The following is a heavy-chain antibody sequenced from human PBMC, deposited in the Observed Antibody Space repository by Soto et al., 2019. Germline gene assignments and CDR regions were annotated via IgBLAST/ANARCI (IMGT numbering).Heavy chain of an antibody. D-gene: IGHD3-3*01. CDR3: ARFPITIFGVVIYYFDY. CDR1: GYTFTSYG. V-gene: IGHV1-18*01. J-gene: IGHJ4*02. CDR2: ISAYNGNT. Sequence: GASVKVSCKASGYTFTSYGISWVRQAPGQGLEWMGWISAYNGNTNYAQKLQGRVTMTTDTSTSTAYMEPRSLRSDDTAVYYCARFPITIFGVVIYYFDYWGQGTLVTVSS.